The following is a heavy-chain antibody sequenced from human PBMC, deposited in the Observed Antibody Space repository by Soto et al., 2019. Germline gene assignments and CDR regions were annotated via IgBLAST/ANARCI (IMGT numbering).Heavy chain of an antibody. V-gene: IGHV2-5*02. J-gene: IGHJ6*02. CDR3: VQSRCGGDCLQSYSSHSYYGLDV. D-gene: IGHD2-21*02. CDR1: GFSFSSIGEG. Sequence: QITLKESGPTLVKPTQTLTLTCTFPGFSFSSIGEGVGWIRQPPGKALEWLALIYWDDDKRYSPSLKSRLTLTKDTSKNQVVLTMTNMDPVDTATYYCVQSRCGGDCLQSYSSHSYYGLDVWGQGTTVTVSS. CDR2: IYWDDDK.